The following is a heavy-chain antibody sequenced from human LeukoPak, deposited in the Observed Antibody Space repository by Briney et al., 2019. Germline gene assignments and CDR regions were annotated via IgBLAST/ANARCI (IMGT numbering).Heavy chain of an antibody. CDR3: ARGAAVAGYFDY. CDR1: GGTFSSYA. D-gene: IGHD6-19*01. J-gene: IGHJ4*02. Sequence: SVKVSCKASGGTFSSYAISWVRQAPGQGLEWMGGIIPIFGTANYAQKFQGRVTITADESTSTAYMALSSLRSEDTAVYYCARGAAVAGYFDYWGQGTLVTVSS. CDR2: IIPIFGTA. V-gene: IGHV1-69*01.